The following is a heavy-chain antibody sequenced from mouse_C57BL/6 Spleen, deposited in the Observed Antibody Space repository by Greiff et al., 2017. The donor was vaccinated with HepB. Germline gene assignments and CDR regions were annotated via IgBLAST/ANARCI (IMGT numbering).Heavy chain of an antibody. Sequence: EVQLQQSGPVLVKPGASVKMSCKASGYTFTDYYMNWVKQSHGKSLEWIGVINPYNGGTSYNQKFKGKATLTVDKSSSTAYMELNSLTSEDSAVYYCARSYYDPTTDYFDYWGQGTTLTVSS. D-gene: IGHD2-4*01. CDR1: GYTFTDYY. CDR2: INPYNGGT. V-gene: IGHV1-19*01. J-gene: IGHJ2*01. CDR3: ARSYYDPTTDYFDY.